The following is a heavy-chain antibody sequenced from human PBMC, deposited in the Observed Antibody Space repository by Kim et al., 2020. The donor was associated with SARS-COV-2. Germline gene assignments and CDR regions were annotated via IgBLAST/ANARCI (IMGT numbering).Heavy chain of an antibody. Sequence: SETLSLTCTVSGGSISSGGYYWSWIRQHPGKGLEWIGYIYYSGSTYYNPSLKSRVTISVDTSKNQFSLKLSSVTAADTAVYYCARVECGGDCNYDYWGQGTLVTVSS. CDR2: IYYSGST. J-gene: IGHJ4*02. CDR1: GGSISSGGYY. CDR3: ARVECGGDCNYDY. V-gene: IGHV4-31*03. D-gene: IGHD2-21*02.